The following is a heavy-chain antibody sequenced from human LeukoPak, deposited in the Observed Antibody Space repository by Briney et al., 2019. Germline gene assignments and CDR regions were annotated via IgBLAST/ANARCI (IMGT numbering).Heavy chain of an antibody. Sequence: PSQTLSLTCTVSGGSISSGSYYWSWIRQPAGKGLEWIGRIYTSGSTNYNPSLKSRVTISVDTSKNQFSLKLSSVTAADTAVYYCAREYSSGWSHFDYWGQGTLVTVSS. D-gene: IGHD6-19*01. V-gene: IGHV4-61*02. CDR2: IYTSGST. J-gene: IGHJ4*02. CDR1: GGSISSGSYY. CDR3: AREYSSGWSHFDY.